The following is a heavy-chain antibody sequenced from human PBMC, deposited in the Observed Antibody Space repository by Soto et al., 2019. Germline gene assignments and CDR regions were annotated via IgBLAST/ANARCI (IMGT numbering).Heavy chain of an antibody. CDR2: LWYDGSRE. Sequence: ESGGGVVQPGRSLRLSCAASGFSVNTHVIHWIRQAPGKGLEWVAVLWYDGSREYYADSVKGRVTISRDNSKKMMYLPMDNLRVEDTAVYYCARVPRFDTWYFDYWGQGTLATVSS. D-gene: IGHD2-2*02. CDR1: GFSVNTHV. J-gene: IGHJ4*02. V-gene: IGHV3-33*01. CDR3: ARVPRFDTWYFDY.